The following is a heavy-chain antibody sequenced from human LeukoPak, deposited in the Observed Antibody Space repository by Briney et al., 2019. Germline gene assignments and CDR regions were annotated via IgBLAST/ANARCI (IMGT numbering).Heavy chain of an antibody. Sequence: PGGSLRLSCAASGSTFSSYWMSWVRQAPGKGLEWVANIKQDGSEKYYVDSVKGRFTISRDNARNSLYLQMNSLRAEDTAVYYCARDLYSSSWLDAFDIWGQGTMVTVSS. D-gene: IGHD6-13*01. CDR3: ARDLYSSSWLDAFDI. J-gene: IGHJ3*02. CDR1: GSTFSSYW. V-gene: IGHV3-7*01. CDR2: IKQDGSEK.